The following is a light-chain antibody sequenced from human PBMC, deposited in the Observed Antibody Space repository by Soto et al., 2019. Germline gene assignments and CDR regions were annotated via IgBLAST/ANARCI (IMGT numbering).Light chain of an antibody. Sequence: EIVLTQSPGTLSLSPGERATLTCRARQSVSSSYLAWYQQKPGQAPRLLIYGASTRATGIPDRFSGSGSGTDFTLTISRVEPEDFAVYYCQQYGSSPLFTFGPGTKLDIK. CDR1: QSVSSSY. V-gene: IGKV3-20*01. CDR3: QQYGSSPLFT. J-gene: IGKJ3*01. CDR2: GAS.